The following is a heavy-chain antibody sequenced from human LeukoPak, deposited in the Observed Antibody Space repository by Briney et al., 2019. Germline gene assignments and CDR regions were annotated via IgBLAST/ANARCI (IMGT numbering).Heavy chain of an antibody. CDR1: GFTFRNYW. CDR3: ARETTVGTQNAFDI. V-gene: IGHV3-7*03. CDR2: IKQDGIET. D-gene: IGHD4-23*01. Sequence: TGGSLRLSCAGSGFTFRNYWINWVRQAPGKGLEWVANIKQDGIETNYVDSVKGRFTISRDNSKNTLYLQMNSLRAEDTAVYYCARETTVGTQNAFDIWGQGTMVTVSS. J-gene: IGHJ3*02.